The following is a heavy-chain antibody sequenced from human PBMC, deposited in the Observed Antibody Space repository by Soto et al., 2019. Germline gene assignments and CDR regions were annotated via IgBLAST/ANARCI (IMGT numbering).Heavy chain of an antibody. D-gene: IGHD6-19*01. V-gene: IGHV3-11*01. CDR2: ISSSGDTG. CDR1: GFTFSAYY. Sequence: QVQLVESGGGLVKPGGSLRLSCAASGFTFSAYYMSWIRQAPGKGLEWISYISSSGDTGNYADSVKGRFTVSRDNAKNPLYLQINSLRAEDTAVYYCARDRGAVVGQYFDYWGQGTLVTVSS. J-gene: IGHJ4*02. CDR3: ARDRGAVVGQYFDY.